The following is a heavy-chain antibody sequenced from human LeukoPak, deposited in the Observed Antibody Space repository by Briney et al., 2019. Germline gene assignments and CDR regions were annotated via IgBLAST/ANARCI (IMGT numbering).Heavy chain of an antibody. J-gene: IGHJ1*01. CDR2: TYYRSKWYK. CDR1: GDSVSSNSAT. Sequence: SQTLSLTCAVSGDSVSSNSATWNWIRQSPSRGLEWLGRTYYRSKWYKYYAVSVKGRITINPDTSKNQFSLQLNSVTPGDTAVYYCARGPSYFQHWGQGTLVTVSS. V-gene: IGHV6-1*01. CDR3: ARGPSYFQH.